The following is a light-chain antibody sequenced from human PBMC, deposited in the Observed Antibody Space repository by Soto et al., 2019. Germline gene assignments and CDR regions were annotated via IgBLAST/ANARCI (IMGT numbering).Light chain of an antibody. CDR3: QQISHWWT. J-gene: IGKJ1*01. V-gene: IGKV3-11*01. CDR1: QSVSY. Sequence: EIELTQSPATLSLSPGERATLSCRASQSVSYLAWYQQKPGQAPRLLIYDASNRATDIPARFSGSGSGTDFTLTISSLEPEDFAVYYCQQISHWWTFGQGTMVESK. CDR2: DAS.